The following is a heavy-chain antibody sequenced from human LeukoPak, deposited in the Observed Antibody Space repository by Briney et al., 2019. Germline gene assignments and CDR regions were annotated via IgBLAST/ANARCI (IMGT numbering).Heavy chain of an antibody. CDR3: ARVGWELLGPFDH. J-gene: IGHJ4*02. CDR2: TFSSGRT. D-gene: IGHD1-26*01. V-gene: IGHV4-61*02. CDR1: GGSISSGTYY. Sequence: PSQTLSLTCTVSGGSISSGTYYWSWIRQAAGKGLEWIGRTFSSGRTHYNPSLKSRVTISVDRSKNQFSLKLRSVIAADTAVYYCARVGWELLGPFDHWGQGTLVTVSS.